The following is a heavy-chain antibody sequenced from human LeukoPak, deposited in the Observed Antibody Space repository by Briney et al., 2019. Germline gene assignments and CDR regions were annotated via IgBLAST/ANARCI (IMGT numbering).Heavy chain of an antibody. Sequence: PSQTLSLTCTVSGGSISSGKYYWSWIRQPPGKGLEWIGYIYYSESSYYNPSLKSRVTISVDTSKNQFSLKLSSVTAADTAVYYCARRGYSRYYYYGMDVWGQGTTVTVSS. CDR1: GGSISSGKYY. CDR2: IYYSESS. D-gene: IGHD5-18*01. V-gene: IGHV4-30-4*01. J-gene: IGHJ6*02. CDR3: ARRGYSRYYYYGMDV.